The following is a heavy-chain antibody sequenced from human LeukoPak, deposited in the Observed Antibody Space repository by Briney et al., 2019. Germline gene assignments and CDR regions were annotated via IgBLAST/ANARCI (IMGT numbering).Heavy chain of an antibody. J-gene: IGHJ4*02. CDR3: ARGSFGDYDY. V-gene: IGHV3-23*01. CDR1: GFTFSNYA. CDR2: VNSDGGST. Sequence: PGGSLRLSCAASGFTFSNYAMTWVRQAPGKGLEWVSGVNSDGGSTYYADSVRGRFTISRDNSKNTLYLQMNSLRAEDTAVYYCARGSFGDYDYWGQGTLVTVSS. D-gene: IGHD4-17*01.